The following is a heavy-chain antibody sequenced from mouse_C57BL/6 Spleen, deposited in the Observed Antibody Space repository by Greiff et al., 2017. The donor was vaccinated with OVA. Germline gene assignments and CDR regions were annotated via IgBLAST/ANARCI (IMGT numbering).Heavy chain of an antibody. CDR3: ARDIGGAMDY. V-gene: IGHV5-16*01. J-gene: IGHJ4*01. CDR1: GFTFSDYY. Sequence: DVKLVESEGGLVQPGSSMKLSCTASGFTFSDYYMAWVRQVPEKGLEWVANINYDGSSTYYLDSLKSRFIISRDNAKNILYLQMSSLKSEDTATYYCARDIGGAMDYWGQGTSVTVSS. CDR2: INYDGSST.